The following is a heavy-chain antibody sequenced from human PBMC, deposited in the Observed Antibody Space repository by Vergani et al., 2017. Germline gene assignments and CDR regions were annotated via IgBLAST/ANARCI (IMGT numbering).Heavy chain of an antibody. CDR2: IVVGSGNT. J-gene: IGHJ6*02. Sequence: QMQLVRSGPEVKKPGTSVTVSCKASGFTFTSSAVQWVRQARGQRLEWIGWIVVGSGNTNYAQKFQERVTITRDMSTSTAYMELSSLRSEDTAVYYCAAGDGYNYYYYGMDVWGQGTTVTVSS. D-gene: IGHD5-24*01. V-gene: IGHV1-58*01. CDR1: GFTFTSSA. CDR3: AAGDGYNYYYYGMDV.